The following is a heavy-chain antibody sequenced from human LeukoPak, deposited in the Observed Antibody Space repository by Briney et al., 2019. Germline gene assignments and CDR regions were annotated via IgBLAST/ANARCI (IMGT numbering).Heavy chain of an antibody. D-gene: IGHD6-13*01. CDR3: ARQGTHVVIIAAGFDY. CDR1: GGSISRYY. J-gene: IGHJ4*02. V-gene: IGHV4-39*01. CDR2: IYYSGST. Sequence: SETLSLTCTVSGGSISRYYWGWIRQPPGKGLEWIGSIYYSGSTYYNPSLKSRVTISVDTSKNQFSLKLSSVTAADTAVYYCARQGTHVVIIAAGFDYWGQGTLVTVSS.